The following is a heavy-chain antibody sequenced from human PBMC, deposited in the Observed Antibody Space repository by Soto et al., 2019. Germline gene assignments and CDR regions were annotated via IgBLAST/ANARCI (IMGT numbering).Heavy chain of an antibody. CDR3: VRGAKGGYYVDV. Sequence: EVQLVESGGGSVQPGESLRLSCAASGFPFSSYWIHWVRQAPGKGLVWVSRIKYDGTITNYADSLKGRLTISRDNAENKVYLQMNSLRVEDTAVYYCVRGAKGGYYVDVWGKGTTVTVSS. CDR1: GFPFSSYW. J-gene: IGHJ6*03. V-gene: IGHV3-74*01. D-gene: IGHD6-13*01. CDR2: IKYDGTIT.